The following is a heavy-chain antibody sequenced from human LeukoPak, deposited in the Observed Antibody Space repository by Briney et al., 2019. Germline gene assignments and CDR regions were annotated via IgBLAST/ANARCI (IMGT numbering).Heavy chain of an antibody. CDR1: GFTFDDYT. Sequence: GGSLRLSCAASGFTFDDYTMHWVRQAPGKGLEWVSLISWDGGSTYYADSVKGRFTISRDNSKNSLYLQMNSLRTEDTALYYCAKDISLWHSSSWGSCWFDPWGQGTLVTVSS. V-gene: IGHV3-43*01. CDR3: AKDISLWHSSSWGSCWFDP. D-gene: IGHD6-13*01. CDR2: ISWDGGST. J-gene: IGHJ5*02.